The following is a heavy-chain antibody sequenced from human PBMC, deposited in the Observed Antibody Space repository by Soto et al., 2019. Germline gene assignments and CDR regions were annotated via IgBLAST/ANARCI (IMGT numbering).Heavy chain of an antibody. CDR2: IIPIFGTA. CDR1: GGTFSSYS. Sequence: QVQLVQSGAEVKKPGSSVKVSCKASGGTFSSYSINWVRHAPGKGLEWMGEIIPIFGTANYAQKFQGRVTITADESTSTAYMELSSLRSEDTAVYYCARDGGRHSGGIDYWGQGTLVTVSS. CDR3: ARDGGRHSGGIDY. V-gene: IGHV1-69*01. D-gene: IGHD1-26*01. J-gene: IGHJ4*02.